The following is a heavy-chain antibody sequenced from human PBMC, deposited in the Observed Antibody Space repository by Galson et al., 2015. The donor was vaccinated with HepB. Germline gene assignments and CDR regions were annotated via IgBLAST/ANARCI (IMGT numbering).Heavy chain of an antibody. Sequence: SVKVSCKASGGTFSSYAISWVRQAPGQGLEWMGRIIPILGIANYAQKFQGRVTITADKSTSTAYMELSSLRSEDTAVYYCAADGDCSSTSCYSDYYYGMDVWGQGTTVTVSS. V-gene: IGHV1-69*04. D-gene: IGHD2-2*01. J-gene: IGHJ6*02. CDR1: GGTFSSYA. CDR3: AADGDCSSTSCYSDYYYGMDV. CDR2: IIPILGIA.